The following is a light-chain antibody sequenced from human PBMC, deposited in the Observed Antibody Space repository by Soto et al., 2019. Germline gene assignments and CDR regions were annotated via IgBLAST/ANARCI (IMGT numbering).Light chain of an antibody. Sequence: EIVLTQSPGTLSLSPGERATLSCTASQSISSTYLAWFQQKPGQAPRLLIYGASSRATGIPDRFSGSGSGTDFTLTISGLEPEDLAVYYCQQYVNLYTFGQGTRLEIK. CDR2: GAS. J-gene: IGKJ2*01. CDR1: QSISSTY. CDR3: QQYVNLYT. V-gene: IGKV3-20*01.